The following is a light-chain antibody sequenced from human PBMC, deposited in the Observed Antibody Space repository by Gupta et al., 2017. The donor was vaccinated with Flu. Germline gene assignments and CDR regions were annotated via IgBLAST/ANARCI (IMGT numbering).Light chain of an antibody. V-gene: IGKV1-12*01. CDR3: QHADSFPRT. CDR2: GAS. CDR1: HYIDNW. Sequence: DIQLTQSPSSMSASVGDRVTITCRATHYIDNWLAWYQQKPGKPPKLIIYGASRVRGGVTTRFSGSGSGTEFTLTISSRQAEEFATYYCQHADSFPRTFGQGTTVDIK. J-gene: IGKJ1*01.